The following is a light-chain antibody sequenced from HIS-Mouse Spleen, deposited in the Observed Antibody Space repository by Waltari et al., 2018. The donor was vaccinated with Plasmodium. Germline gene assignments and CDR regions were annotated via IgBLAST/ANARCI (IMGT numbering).Light chain of an antibody. CDR3: QAWDSSTVV. CDR2: QDS. Sequence: SYELTQPPSVSVSPGQTASITCSGDKLGDKYACWYQQKPGQSPVLVIYQDSKGPSGIPERFSGHKSGSTATLTISGTQAMNEADYYCQAWDSSTVVFGGGTKLTVL. J-gene: IGLJ2*01. CDR1: KLGDKY. V-gene: IGLV3-1*01.